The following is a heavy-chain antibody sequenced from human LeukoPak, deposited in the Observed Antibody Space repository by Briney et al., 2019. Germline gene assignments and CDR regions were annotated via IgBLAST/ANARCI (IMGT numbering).Heavy chain of an antibody. CDR1: GFTFSNYA. CDR2: ISGSGGNT. D-gene: IGHD2-15*01. V-gene: IGHV3-23*01. Sequence: PGGSLRLSCAASGFTFSNYAMSWARQAPGKGREWISGISGSGGNTYYADSVKRRFTISRDISKNTLFLQMNRLRGEDTAVYYCAKPGDGCSGGSCYYFDYWGQGTLVTVSS. CDR3: AKPGDGCSGGSCYYFDY. J-gene: IGHJ4*02.